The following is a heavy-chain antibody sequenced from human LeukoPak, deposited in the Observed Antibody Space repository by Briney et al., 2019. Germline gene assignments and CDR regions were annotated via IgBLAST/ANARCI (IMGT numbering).Heavy chain of an antibody. V-gene: IGHV4-34*01. Sequence: SETLSLTCAVYGGSFSGYYWSWIRQPRGKGLEWIGEINHSGSTNYNPSLKSRVTISVDTSKNQFSLKLSSVTAADTAVYYCARGIIFGGEPKDYWGQGTLVTVSS. CDR2: INHSGST. D-gene: IGHD3-16*01. J-gene: IGHJ4*02. CDR3: ARGIIFGGEPKDY. CDR1: GGSFSGYY.